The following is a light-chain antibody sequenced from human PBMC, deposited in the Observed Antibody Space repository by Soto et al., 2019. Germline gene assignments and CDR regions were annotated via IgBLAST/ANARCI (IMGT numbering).Light chain of an antibody. CDR1: QGIGNY. J-gene: IGKJ2*01. Sequence: EIVLTQSPATLSLSPGERATLSCRASQGIGNYLAWYQQKPGQAPSLLIYDASNRATGIPARFSGSGSGTDFTLTISSLEPEDFAVYYCQQRSSWLYTFGQGSKLEMK. CDR2: DAS. CDR3: QQRSSWLYT. V-gene: IGKV3-11*01.